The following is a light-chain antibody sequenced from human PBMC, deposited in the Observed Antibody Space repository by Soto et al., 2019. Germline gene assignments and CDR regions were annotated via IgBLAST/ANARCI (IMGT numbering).Light chain of an antibody. CDR1: QGIGSY. J-gene: IGKJ5*01. Sequence: IPFTPSPSPPSASVGEKGTLHCRASQGIGSYLAWYQQKPGKAPRLLIYAASALQSGVPSRFSGGGSGTDFTLTISSLEPEDSATYYCQQLNSSPLAFGQGTRLEI. V-gene: IGKV1-9*01. CDR3: QQLNSSPLA. CDR2: AAS.